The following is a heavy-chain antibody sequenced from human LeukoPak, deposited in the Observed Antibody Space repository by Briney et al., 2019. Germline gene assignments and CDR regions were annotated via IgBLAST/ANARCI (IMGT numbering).Heavy chain of an antibody. CDR2: IKPDGSET. J-gene: IGHJ4*02. D-gene: IGHD6-13*01. V-gene: IGHV3-7*01. Sequence: GGSLRLYCAASGFMFTTYWMTWVRQAPGKGPEWVANIKPDGSETYYVDSVKGRFTISRDNTKNLLYLQMNSLRGEDAAVYYCGGFGYEAAVDLWGQGTLVTVSS. CDR3: GGFGYEAAVDL. CDR1: GFMFTTYW.